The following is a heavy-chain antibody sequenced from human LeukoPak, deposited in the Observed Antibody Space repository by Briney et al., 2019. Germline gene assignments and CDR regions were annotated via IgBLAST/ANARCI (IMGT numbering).Heavy chain of an antibody. Sequence: GGSLRLSCTASGFTFGDYAMSWVRQAPGKGLEWVGFIRSKAYGGTTEYAASVKGRFTISRDDSKSIAYLQMNSLKTEDTAVYYCTRESVETDYRTTRYFDYWGQGTLVTVSS. J-gene: IGHJ4*02. CDR3: TRESVETDYRTTRYFDY. CDR2: IRSKAYGGTT. D-gene: IGHD4-11*01. CDR1: GFTFGDYA. V-gene: IGHV3-49*04.